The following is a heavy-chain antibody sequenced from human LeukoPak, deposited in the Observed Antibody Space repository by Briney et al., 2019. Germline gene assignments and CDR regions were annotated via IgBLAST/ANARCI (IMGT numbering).Heavy chain of an antibody. J-gene: IGHJ5*02. V-gene: IGHV4-59*01. CDR2: IYFSGDT. Sequence: SETLSLTCTVSDGSIAGYSWSWIRQAPGKGLGWVGYIYFSGDTNYNPSLQSRVTVSVDTSKNQFSLRLTSVSAPDTAVYYGVLGPYGSGISNWFDPWGQGTQVNVPS. CDR1: DGSIAGYS. CDR3: VLGPYGSGISNWFDP. D-gene: IGHD3-10*01.